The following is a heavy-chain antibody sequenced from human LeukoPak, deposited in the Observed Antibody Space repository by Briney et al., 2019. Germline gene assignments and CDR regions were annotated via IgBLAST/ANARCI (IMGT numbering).Heavy chain of an antibody. CDR1: GYIFTSYG. CDR2: ISAYNGNT. V-gene: IGHV1-18*01. CDR3: ARAPLAGYYNGYYYYGMDV. D-gene: IGHD3-9*01. Sequence: GASVKVSCKASGYIFTSYGISWVRQAPRQGLEWMGWISAYNGNTNYAQKLQGRVTMTTDTSTSTAYMELRSLRSDDTAVYYCARAPLAGYYNGYYYYGMDVWGQGTTVTVSS. J-gene: IGHJ6*02.